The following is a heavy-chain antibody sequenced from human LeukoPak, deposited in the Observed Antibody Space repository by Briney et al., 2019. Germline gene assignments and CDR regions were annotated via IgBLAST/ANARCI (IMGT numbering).Heavy chain of an antibody. CDR3: ARDLSGVTGYTYGRGIDY. V-gene: IGHV3-7*01. D-gene: IGHD5-18*01. J-gene: IGHJ4*02. Sequence: GGSLRLSCAASGFTFSDYYMSWVGEAPGKGLEGVANIRKDGSEKYYVDSVKGRFTISRANAKTSLYLQMNSLRAEDTAVYYCARDLSGVTGYTYGRGIDYWGQGTLVTVSS. CDR2: IRKDGSEK. CDR1: GFTFSDYY.